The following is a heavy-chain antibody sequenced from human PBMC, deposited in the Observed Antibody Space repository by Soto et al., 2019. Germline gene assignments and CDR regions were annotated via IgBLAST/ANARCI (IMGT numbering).Heavy chain of an antibody. Sequence: EVQLVESGGGLVQPGGSLRLSCAASGFTFSSYAMHWVRQAPGKGLEYVSAISSNGGSTYYANSVKGRFTISRDNYKNTLYLQMGSLIAEDMAVYYCARGYNGGWYSSSWYPSDYWGQGTLVTVSA. CDR1: GFTFSSYA. D-gene: IGHD6-13*01. CDR2: ISSNGGST. CDR3: ARGYNGGWYSSSWYPSDY. V-gene: IGHV3-64*01. J-gene: IGHJ4*02.